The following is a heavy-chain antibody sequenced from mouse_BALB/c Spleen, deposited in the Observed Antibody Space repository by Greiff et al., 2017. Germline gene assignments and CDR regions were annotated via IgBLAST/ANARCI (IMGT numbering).Heavy chain of an antibody. CDR2: ISSGGST. D-gene: IGHD2-4*01. CDR3: ARGYYYDYYYAKDY. V-gene: IGHV5-6-5*01. CDR1: GFTFSSYA. J-gene: IGHJ4*01. Sequence: DVMLVESGGGLVKPGGSLKLSCAASGFTFSSYAMSWVRQTPEKRLEWVASISSGGSTYYPDSVKGRFTISRDNARNILYLQMSSLRSEDTAMYYCARGYYYDYYYAKDYWGQGTSVTVSS.